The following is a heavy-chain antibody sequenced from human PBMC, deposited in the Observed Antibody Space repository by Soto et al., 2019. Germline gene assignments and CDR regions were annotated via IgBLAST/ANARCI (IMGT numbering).Heavy chain of an antibody. D-gene: IGHD2-15*01. V-gene: IGHV1-18*01. CDR2: ISAYNGNT. J-gene: IGHJ3*02. CDR3: ARADHVVVSDPFDI. Sequence: GASVKVSCKASGYTFTSYGISWVRQAPGQGLEWMGWISAYNGNTNYAQKLQGRVTMTTDTSTSTAYMELRSLRSDDTAVYYCARADHVVVSDPFDIWGQGTMVTVSS. CDR1: GYTFTSYG.